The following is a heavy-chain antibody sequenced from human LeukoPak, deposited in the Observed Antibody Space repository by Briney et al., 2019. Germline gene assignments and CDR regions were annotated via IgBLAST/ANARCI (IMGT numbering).Heavy chain of an antibody. V-gene: IGHV4-34*01. CDR2: INHSGRT. Sequence: SETLSPTCAVSGGSFFGSHWNWIRQSPEKGLEWTGEINHSGRTNYNPSLKSRVTISVDTSKSQFFLKLTSVTAADTAVYYCARDPTTVVTLPCYFDFWGQGTLVTVSA. J-gene: IGHJ4*02. CDR1: GGSFFGSH. CDR3: ARDPTTVVTLPCYFDF. D-gene: IGHD4-23*01.